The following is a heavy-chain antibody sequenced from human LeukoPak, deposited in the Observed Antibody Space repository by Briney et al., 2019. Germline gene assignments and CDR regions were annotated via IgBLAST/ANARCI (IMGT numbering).Heavy chain of an antibody. CDR1: GYTFPSYF. V-gene: IGHV1-46*01. CDR3: ARTAARRFDY. D-gene: IGHD6-6*01. J-gene: IGHJ4*02. Sequence: ASVKVSCKASGYTFPSYFMHWVRQAPGQGLEWMGIINPTGGSTSYAQKFQGRVTMTRDTSTSTVYMELSSLRSDDTAVYYCARTAARRFDYWGQGTLVTVSS. CDR2: INPTGGST.